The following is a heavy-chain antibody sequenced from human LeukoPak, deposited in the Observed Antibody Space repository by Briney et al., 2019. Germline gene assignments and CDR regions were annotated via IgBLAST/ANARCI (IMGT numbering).Heavy chain of an antibody. J-gene: IGHJ4*02. CDR1: GFTVSSNY. D-gene: IGHD1-26*01. CDR3: ARELDRGYSGSPSGAY. V-gene: IGHV3-53*01. Sequence: AGGSLRLSCAASGFTVSSNYMSWVRQAPGKGLEWVSVIYSGGSTYYADSVKGRFTISRDNSKNTLYLQMNSLRAEDTAVYYCARELDRGYSGSPSGAYWGQGTLVTVSS. CDR2: IYSGGST.